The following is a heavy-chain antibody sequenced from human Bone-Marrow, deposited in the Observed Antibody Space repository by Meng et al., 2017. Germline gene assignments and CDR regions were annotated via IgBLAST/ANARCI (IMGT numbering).Heavy chain of an antibody. CDR2: ISSSSSYI. Sequence: GESLKISCAASGFTFSSYSMNWVRQAPGKGLEWVSSISSSSSYIYYADSVKGRFTISRDNAKNSLYLQMNSLRAEDTAVYYCARIYTPSYYYYYGMDVWGQGTTVTVSS. V-gene: IGHV3-21*01. D-gene: IGHD2-15*01. CDR3: ARIYTPSYYYYYGMDV. CDR1: GFTFSSYS. J-gene: IGHJ6*02.